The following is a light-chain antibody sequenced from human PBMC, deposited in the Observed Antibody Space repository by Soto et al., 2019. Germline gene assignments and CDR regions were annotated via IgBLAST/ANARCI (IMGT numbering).Light chain of an antibody. Sequence: QSVLTQPASVSGSPGQSITISCGGTSSDVGAYIYVSWYHQYPGKAPKLIIYEVNNRPSGVSGRFSGSKSDTTAFLTISGLQAEDEADYYCSSYSDSDTQVFGTGTKLTVL. V-gene: IGLV2-14*01. J-gene: IGLJ1*01. CDR2: EVN. CDR1: SSDVGAYIY. CDR3: SSYSDSDTQV.